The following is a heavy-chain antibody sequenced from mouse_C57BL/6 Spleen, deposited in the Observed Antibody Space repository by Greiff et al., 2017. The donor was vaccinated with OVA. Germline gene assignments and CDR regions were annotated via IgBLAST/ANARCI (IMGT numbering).Heavy chain of an antibody. CDR3: AREEAYYSNPFAY. V-gene: IGHV1-54*01. CDR1: GYAFTNYL. J-gene: IGHJ3*01. Sequence: QVQLQQSGAELVRPGTSVKVSCKASGYAFTNYLIEWVKQRPGQGLEWIGVINPGSGGTNYNEKFKGKATLTADKSSSTAYMQLSSLTSEDSAVYFCAREEAYYSNPFAYWGQGTLVTVSA. D-gene: IGHD2-5*01. CDR2: INPGSGGT.